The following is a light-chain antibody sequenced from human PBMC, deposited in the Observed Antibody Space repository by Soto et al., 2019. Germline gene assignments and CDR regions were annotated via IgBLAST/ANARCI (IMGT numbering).Light chain of an antibody. CDR3: QQYDNLHMYT. Sequence: DIPMTQSPSSLSASVGDRVTITCQASQDISNYLNWYQQKPGKAPKLLLYDASNLETGVPSRFSGSGAGTDVTFTISSLQPEDIATYYCQQYDNLHMYTFGQGPKLEIK. J-gene: IGKJ2*01. CDR1: QDISNY. V-gene: IGKV1-33*01. CDR2: DAS.